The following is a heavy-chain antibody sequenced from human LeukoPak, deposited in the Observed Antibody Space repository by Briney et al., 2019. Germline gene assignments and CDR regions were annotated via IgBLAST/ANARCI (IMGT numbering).Heavy chain of an antibody. CDR2: MNPNSGNT. J-gene: IGHJ6*02. V-gene: IGHV1-8*02. CDR1: GFTFSNAW. Sequence: GGSLRLSCAASGFTFSNAWMSWVRQATGQGLEWMGWMNPNSGNTVYAQKFQGRVTMTRNTSISTAYMELSSLRSEDTAVYYCARGQRFLEWLFRGSDYYYYYYGMDVWGQGTTVTVSS. CDR3: ARGQRFLEWLFRGSDYYYYYYGMDV. D-gene: IGHD3-3*01.